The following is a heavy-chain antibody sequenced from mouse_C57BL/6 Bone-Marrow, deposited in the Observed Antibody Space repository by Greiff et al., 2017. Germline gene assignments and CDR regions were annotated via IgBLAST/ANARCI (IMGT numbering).Heavy chain of an antibody. V-gene: IGHV14-4*01. J-gene: IGHJ2*01. CDR2: IDPENGDT. D-gene: IGHD1-1*01. CDR3: TTRITTVVAPFDY. Sequence: EVQLQQSGAELVRPGASVKLSCTASGFNIKDDYMHWVKQRPEQGLEWIGWIDPENGDTESASKFQGKATITADTSSNTAYLQLSSLTSEDTAVYYCTTRITTVVAPFDYWGQGTTLTVSS. CDR1: GFNIKDDY.